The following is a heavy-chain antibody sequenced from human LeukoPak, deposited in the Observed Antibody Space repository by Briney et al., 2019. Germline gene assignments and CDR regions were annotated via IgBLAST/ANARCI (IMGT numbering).Heavy chain of an antibody. CDR1: GGSISSYY. D-gene: IGHD6-13*01. CDR2: IYTSGST. CDR3: ARDRQQLLPWYYYYMDV. J-gene: IGHJ6*03. V-gene: IGHV4-4*07. Sequence: PSETLSLTCTVSGGSISSYYWSWIRQPAGKGLEWIGRIYTSGSTNYNPSLKSRVTMSVDTSKNQFSLKLSSVTAADTAVYYCARDRQQLLPWYYYYMDVWGKGTTVTVSS.